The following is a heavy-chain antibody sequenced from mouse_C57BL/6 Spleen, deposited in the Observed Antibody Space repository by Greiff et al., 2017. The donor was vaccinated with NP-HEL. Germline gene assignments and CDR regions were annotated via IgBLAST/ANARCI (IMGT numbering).Heavy chain of an antibody. CDR3: ARGDGGGY. V-gene: IGHV1-82*01. Sequence: VQLQESGPELVKPGASVKISCKASGYAFSSSWMNWVKQRPGKGLEWIGRIYPGDGDTNYNGKFKGKATLTADKSSSTAYMQLSSLTSEDSAVYFCARGDGGGYWGQGTTLTVSS. CDR1: GYAFSSSW. D-gene: IGHD3-3*01. J-gene: IGHJ2*01. CDR2: IYPGDGDT.